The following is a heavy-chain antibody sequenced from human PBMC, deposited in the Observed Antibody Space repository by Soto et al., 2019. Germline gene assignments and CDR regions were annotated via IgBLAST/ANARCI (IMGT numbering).Heavy chain of an antibody. CDR2: IYPAASNT. CDR1: VYSFTNYW. CDR3: ARRSGSYKDFDI. Sequence: VESLKISCKASVYSFTNYWLGSVRQMSGKGLEWRGVIYPAASNTKFSPSFQGQVTISADKSISTAYLQWSSLKASDTAMYYCARRSGSYKDFDIWGQGTMLTVSS. D-gene: IGHD1-26*01. J-gene: IGHJ3*02. V-gene: IGHV5-51*01.